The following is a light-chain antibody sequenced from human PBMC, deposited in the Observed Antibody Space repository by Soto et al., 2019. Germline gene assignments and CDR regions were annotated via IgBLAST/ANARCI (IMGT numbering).Light chain of an antibody. CDR2: DAS. CDR3: QQRSSWPPAIT. Sequence: EIVLTQSPATLSLSPGERATLSCRASQSVSSYLSWYQQKPGQAPRLLIYDASNRATGIPARFSGSGSGTDVTLPISSLEPEDFAVYYCQQRSSWPPAITFGQGTRLEIK. CDR1: QSVSSY. J-gene: IGKJ5*01. V-gene: IGKV3-11*01.